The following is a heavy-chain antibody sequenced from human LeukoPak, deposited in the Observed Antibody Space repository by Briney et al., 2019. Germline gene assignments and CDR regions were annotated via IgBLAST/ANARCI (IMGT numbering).Heavy chain of an antibody. CDR3: AKVNGDYSVKYFQH. Sequence: GRSLRLSCAASGFTFDDYAMHWVRQAPGKGLEWVSGISWNSCSIGYADFVKGRFNISRDNAKNYLYLQMNSLRAEDTALYYCAKVNGDYSVKYFQHWGQGTLVTVSS. D-gene: IGHD4-17*01. CDR1: GFTFDDYA. J-gene: IGHJ1*01. CDR2: ISWNSCSI. V-gene: IGHV3-9*01.